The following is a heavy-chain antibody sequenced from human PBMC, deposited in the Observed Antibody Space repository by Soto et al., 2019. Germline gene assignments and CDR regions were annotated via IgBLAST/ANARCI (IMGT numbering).Heavy chain of an antibody. D-gene: IGHD5-12*01. CDR1: GFTFRSRA. CDR3: ANAPVDIVAIVTAAWNY. V-gene: IGHV3-23*01. Sequence: EVQLLESGGGLVQPGGSQRLSCTASGFTFRSRAMTWVRQAPGKGLEWVSAISGRGDVTYYSDSVKGRFTISRDNSRNTLFLQMNSLRVDDTAVYYCANAPVDIVAIVTAAWNYWGRGTLVTVAA. J-gene: IGHJ4*02. CDR2: ISGRGDVT.